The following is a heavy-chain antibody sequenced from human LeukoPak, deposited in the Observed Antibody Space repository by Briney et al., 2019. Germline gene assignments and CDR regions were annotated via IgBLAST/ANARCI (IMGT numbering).Heavy chain of an antibody. CDR3: ARGDRQAGGSYGN. CDR1: VYTFTSYD. CDR2: MNPNRGNT. J-gene: IGHJ4*02. Sequence: ASVKVSCKASVYTFTSYDINWVRQATGQGLEWMGWMNPNRGNTGYAQKFQGRVTMTRNTSISTAYMELSSLRSEDTAVYYCARGDRQAGGSYGNWGQGTLVTVSS. V-gene: IGHV1-8*01. D-gene: IGHD1-26*01.